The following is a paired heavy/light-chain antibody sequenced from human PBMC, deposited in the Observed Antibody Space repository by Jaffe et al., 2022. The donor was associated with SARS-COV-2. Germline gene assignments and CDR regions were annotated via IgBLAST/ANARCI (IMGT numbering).Light chain of an antibody. CDR2: KAS. J-gene: IGKJ3*01. CDR1: DNTFSS. Sequence: IQMTQSPSSLSASVGDRVTITCRTSDNTFSSLAWYQHKPGKAPRLLIYKASTLQTGVPSRFSGSGYGTEFTLTISSLQPDDFATYYCQHYGDYSPAFGPGTKVDI. CDR3: QHYGDYSPA. V-gene: IGKV1-5*03.
Heavy chain of an antibody. D-gene: IGHD4-4*01. V-gene: IGHV3-23*01. CDR1: GFTFSIYP. CDR2: INAGGGST. J-gene: IGHJ3*01. Sequence: EVQLLESGGGLVQPGGSLKLSCEASGFTFSIYPMSWVRQAPGKGLEFVSTINAGGGSTYYADSVKGRFIISRDNSKNSVYLQMNSLGAEDTAVYFCAKSLNDYIYVDPFDFWGRGTMVIAST. CDR3: AKSLNDYIYVDPFDF.